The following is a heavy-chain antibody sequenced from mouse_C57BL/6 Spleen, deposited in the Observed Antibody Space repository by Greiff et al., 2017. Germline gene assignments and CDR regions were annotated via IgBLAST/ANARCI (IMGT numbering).Heavy chain of an antibody. D-gene: IGHD1-1*01. CDR3: ARGDYGIWYFDV. V-gene: IGHV1-80*01. CDR2: IYPGDGDT. J-gene: IGHJ1*03. Sequence: VQLQQSGAELVKPGASVKISCKASGYAFSSYWMNWVKQRPGQGLEWIGKIYPGDGDTNYNGKFKGKATLTADKSSSTAYMQLSSLTSEYSAVYFCARGDYGIWYFDVWGTGTTVTVSS. CDR1: GYAFSSYW.